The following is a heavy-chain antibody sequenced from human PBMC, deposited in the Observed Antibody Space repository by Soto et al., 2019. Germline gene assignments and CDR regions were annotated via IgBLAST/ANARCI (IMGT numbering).Heavy chain of an antibody. J-gene: IGHJ6*03. CDR3: ARCLPYGDYAHYMDV. CDR2: INHSGST. CDR1: GGSFSGYY. V-gene: IGHV4-34*01. D-gene: IGHD4-17*01. Sequence: SETLSLTCAVYGGSFSGYYWSWIRQPPGKGLEWIGEINHSGSTNYNPSLKSRVTISVDTSKNQFSLKLSSVTAADTAVYYCARCLPYGDYAHYMDVWGKGTTVTVSS.